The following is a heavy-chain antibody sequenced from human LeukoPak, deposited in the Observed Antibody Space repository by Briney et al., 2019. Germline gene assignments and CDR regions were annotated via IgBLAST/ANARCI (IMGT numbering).Heavy chain of an antibody. CDR2: ISWNGVKT. CDR3: AKDKASSMYYFDY. J-gene: IGHJ4*02. CDR1: GLTFRDFG. D-gene: IGHD2-2*01. Sequence: GGSLRLSCAASGLTFRDFGMTWVRQTPGKGLEWVAGISWNGVKTDYADSVRGRFTISRDNSKNTLYLQMNSLRAEDTAVYYCAKDKASSMYYFDYWGQGTLVTVSS. V-gene: IGHV3-20*04.